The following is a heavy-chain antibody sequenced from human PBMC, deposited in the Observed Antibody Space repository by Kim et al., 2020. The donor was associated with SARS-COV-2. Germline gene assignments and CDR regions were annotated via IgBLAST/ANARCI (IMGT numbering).Heavy chain of an antibody. Sequence: SQTLSLTCAISGDRVSSNSAAWNWLRQSPSRGLEWLGRTYYRSKWYNDYAVSVKSRITINPDTSKNQFSLQLNSVTPEDTAVYYCARDRVVVAAPYYYYGMDVWGQGTTVTVSS. CDR3: ARDRVVVAAPYYYYGMDV. V-gene: IGHV6-1*01. CDR1: GDRVSSNSAA. D-gene: IGHD2-15*01. J-gene: IGHJ6*02. CDR2: TYYRSKWYN.